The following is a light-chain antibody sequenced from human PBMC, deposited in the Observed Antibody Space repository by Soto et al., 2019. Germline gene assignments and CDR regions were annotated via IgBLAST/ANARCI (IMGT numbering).Light chain of an antibody. Sequence: ENVFTQSPCTLTVSPGERAALSCRASQSVGRDYLAWFQQKSGQTPRLVIYGASTRATGIPDRFSGSGSGTHFTLTISRLEPGDFAVYYCQQFGGTTFTFGQGTRLEIK. CDR3: QQFGGTTFT. CDR1: QSVGRDY. CDR2: GAS. V-gene: IGKV3-20*01. J-gene: IGKJ5*01.